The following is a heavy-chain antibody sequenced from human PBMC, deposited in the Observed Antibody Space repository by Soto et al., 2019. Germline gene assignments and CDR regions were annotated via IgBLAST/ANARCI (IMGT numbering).Heavy chain of an antibody. CDR2: INPNSGGT. CDR3: ARDLDSYGYL. Sequence: ASVKVPCKASGYTFTAYYMHWVRQAPGQGLEWMGWINPNSGGTNYAQKFQGRVTMTWDTSISTAYMELSRLRFDDTAVYYCARDLDSYGYLWGKGTRVTVS. V-gene: IGHV1-2*02. J-gene: IGHJ5*02. CDR1: GYTFTAYY. D-gene: IGHD5-18*01.